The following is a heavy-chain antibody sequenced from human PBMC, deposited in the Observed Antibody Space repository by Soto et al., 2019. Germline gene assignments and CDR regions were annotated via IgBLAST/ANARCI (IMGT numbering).Heavy chain of an antibody. CDR3: ARDFWVGDSTTIDI. Sequence: QVQLVESGGGVVQPGRSLRLSCAASGFTFGSYGLHWVRQAPDKGLEWMALIWYDGSSEYYTDSVKGRFTISRDNSKNTLYQQMNSMRADDTAVYYCARDFWVGDSTTIDIWGPGTVVIVSS. V-gene: IGHV3-33*01. D-gene: IGHD3-10*01. CDR2: IWYDGSSE. J-gene: IGHJ3*02. CDR1: GFTFGSYG.